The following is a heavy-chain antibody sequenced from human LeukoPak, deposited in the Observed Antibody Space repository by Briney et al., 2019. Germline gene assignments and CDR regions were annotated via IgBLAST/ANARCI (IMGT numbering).Heavy chain of an antibody. V-gene: IGHV1-2*02. CDR2: INPNSGGT. CDR3: ARVGTTTVTTDFDY. D-gene: IGHD4-17*01. J-gene: IGHJ4*02. CDR1: GYTFTGYY. Sequence: ASVKVSCKASGYTFTGYYMHWVRQAPGQGLEWMGWINPNSGGTNYAQKFQGRVTMTRDTSISTAYMELSRLRSDDTAVYYCARVGTTTVTTDFDYWGQGTLVTVSS.